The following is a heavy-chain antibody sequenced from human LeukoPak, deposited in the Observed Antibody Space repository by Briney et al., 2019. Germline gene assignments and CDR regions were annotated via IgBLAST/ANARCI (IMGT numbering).Heavy chain of an antibody. CDR2: IYYSGST. CDR3: ARRSDYDFWSGIEGYYYYMDV. V-gene: IGHV4-39*07. Sequence: SETLSLTCTVSGGSISSSSYYWGWIRQPPGKGLEWIGSIYYSGSTYYNPSLKSRVTISVDTSKNQFSLKLSSVTAADTAVYYCARRSDYDFWSGIEGYYYYMDVWGKGTTVTVSS. CDR1: GGSISSSSYY. D-gene: IGHD3-3*01. J-gene: IGHJ6*03.